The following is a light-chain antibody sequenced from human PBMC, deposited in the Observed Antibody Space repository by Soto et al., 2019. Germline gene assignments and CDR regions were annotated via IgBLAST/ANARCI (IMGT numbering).Light chain of an antibody. J-gene: IGKJ4*01. CDR1: QSISGN. CDR3: QRYDNWPLT. Sequence: EIVMTQSPAILSVSPGESATLSCRASQSISGNLAWYQQKPGLAPRLLIYHTSTRATRVPARFSGSGSGTEFSLTISSLQSEDSAVYYCQRYDNWPLTFGGGTKVDIK. CDR2: HTS. V-gene: IGKV3-15*01.